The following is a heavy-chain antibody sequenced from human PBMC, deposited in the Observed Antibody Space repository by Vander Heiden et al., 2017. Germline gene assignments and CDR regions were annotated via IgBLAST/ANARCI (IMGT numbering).Heavy chain of an antibody. CDR3: VRGTPPRAFDS. V-gene: IGHV3-53*01. CDR2: IYSSGST. CDR1: GFTVGTNY. Sequence: EVQVVESGGGLIQPGGSLRLSGAASGFTVGTNYMNWVRQPPGKGLEWVSIIYSSGSTYYADSLKGRFTVSRDNSKNTVYLQMNSLRAEDTAVYYCVRGTPPRAFDSWGQGTMVTVSS. J-gene: IGHJ3*01.